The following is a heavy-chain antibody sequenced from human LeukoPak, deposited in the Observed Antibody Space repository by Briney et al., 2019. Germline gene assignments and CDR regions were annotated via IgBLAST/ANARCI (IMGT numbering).Heavy chain of an antibody. CDR2: INHSGST. Sequence: SETLSLTCAVYGGSFSGYYWSWIRQPPEKGQEWIGEINHSGSTNYNPSLKSRVTISVDTSKNQFSLKLSSVTAADTAVYYCARGYCSSTSCYTYGMDVWGQGTTVTVSS. J-gene: IGHJ6*02. V-gene: IGHV4-34*01. CDR3: ARGYCSSTSCYTYGMDV. D-gene: IGHD2-2*02. CDR1: GGSFSGYY.